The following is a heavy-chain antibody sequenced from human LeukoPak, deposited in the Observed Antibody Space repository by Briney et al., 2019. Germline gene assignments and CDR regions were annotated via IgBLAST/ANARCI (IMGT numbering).Heavy chain of an antibody. CDR3: ARRARSSDSSSWYYYFDY. CDR1: GYSFTNYW. J-gene: IGHJ4*02. V-gene: IGHV5-51*01. Sequence: GESLKISCKGSGYSFTNYWIGWVRQMPGKGLEWMGIIYPDDSDTRYSPSFQGHVTISADKSISTAYLQWSSLRASDTAMYYCARRARSSDSSSWYYYFDYWGQGTLVTVSS. CDR2: IYPDDSDT. D-gene: IGHD6-13*01.